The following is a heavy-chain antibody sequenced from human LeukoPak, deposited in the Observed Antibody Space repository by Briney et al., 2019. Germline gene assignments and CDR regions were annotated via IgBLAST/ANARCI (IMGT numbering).Heavy chain of an antibody. CDR1: GGSISSYY. D-gene: IGHD3-10*01. V-gene: IGHV4-59*12. CDR2: IYYSGST. J-gene: IGHJ5*02. CDR3: ARAPVLLWFGELSNNWFDP. Sequence: SETLSLTCTVSGGSISSYYWSWIRQPPGKGLEWIGYIYYSGSTNYNPSLKSRVTISVDKSKNQFSLKLSSVTAADTAVYYCARAPVLLWFGELSNNWFDPWGQGTLVTVSS.